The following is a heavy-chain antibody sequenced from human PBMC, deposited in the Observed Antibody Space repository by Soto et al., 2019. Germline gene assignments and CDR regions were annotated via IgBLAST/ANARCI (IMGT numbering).Heavy chain of an antibody. CDR2: IIPIFGTA. D-gene: IGHD3-3*01. CDR1: GGTFSSYA. Sequence: SVKVSCKASGGTFSSYAISWVRQAPGQGLEWVGGIIPIFGTANYAQKFQGRVTITADKSTSTAYMELSSLRSEDTAVYYCAYSRFLEWSLYGMDVWGQGTTVTVSS. V-gene: IGHV1-69*06. J-gene: IGHJ6*02. CDR3: AYSRFLEWSLYGMDV.